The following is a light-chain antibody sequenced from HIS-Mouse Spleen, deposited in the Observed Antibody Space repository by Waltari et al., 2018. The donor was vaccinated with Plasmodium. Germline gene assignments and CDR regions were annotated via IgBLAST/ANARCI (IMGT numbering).Light chain of an antibody. V-gene: IGLV2-11*01. CDR3: ASKQAGSPWV. CDR1: SSDVGGYNY. J-gene: IGLJ3*02. CDR2: DVS. Sequence: QSALTQPRSVSGSPGQSVTISCTGTSSDVGGYNYVSWYQQHPGKAPKLMIYDVSKRPQGFPDGSLGSKLGTRASWTSLGFKVGEGADYACASKQAGSPWVSGEGPKLPAL.